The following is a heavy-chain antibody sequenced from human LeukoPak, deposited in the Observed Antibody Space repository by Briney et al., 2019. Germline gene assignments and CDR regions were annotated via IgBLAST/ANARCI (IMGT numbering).Heavy chain of an antibody. CDR1: GYTFTSYD. Sequence: ASVKVSCKASGYTFTSYDINWVRQATGQGLEWMGWMNPNSGNTGYAQKFQGRVTMTRNTSISTAYMELSSLRSEDTAVYYCARPRYSRFDWFDPWGQGTLVTVSS. V-gene: IGHV1-8*01. J-gene: IGHJ5*02. CDR2: MNPNSGNT. D-gene: IGHD2-15*01. CDR3: ARPRYSRFDWFDP.